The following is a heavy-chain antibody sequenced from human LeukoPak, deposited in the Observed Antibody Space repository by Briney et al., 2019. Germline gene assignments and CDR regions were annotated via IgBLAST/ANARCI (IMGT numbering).Heavy chain of an antibody. D-gene: IGHD6-19*01. V-gene: IGHV3-23*01. CDR2: VSGGGGST. CDR3: AKETLRYSSGWYFNY. J-gene: IGHJ4*02. CDR1: GFTVSSNY. Sequence: GGSLRLSCAASGFTVSSNYMSWVRQTPGKGLEWVSAVSGGGGSTYYADSVKGRFTISRDNSKNTLDLQMNSLRAEDTAVYYCAKETLRYSSGWYFNYWGQGTLVTVSS.